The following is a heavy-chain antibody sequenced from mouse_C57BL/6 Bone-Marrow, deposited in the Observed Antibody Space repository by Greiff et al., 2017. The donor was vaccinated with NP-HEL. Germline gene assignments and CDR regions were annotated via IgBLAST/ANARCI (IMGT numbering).Heavy chain of an antibody. CDR1: GFSFNTYA. CDR3: VRQRGIAMDY. D-gene: IGHD1-1*01. CDR2: IRSKSNNYAT. J-gene: IGHJ4*01. Sequence: EVQRVESGGGLVQPKGSLKLSCAASGFSFNTYAMNWVRQAPGKGLEWVARIRSKSNNYATYYADSVKDRFTISRDDSESMLYLQMNNLKTEDTAMYYCVRQRGIAMDYWGQGTSVTVSP. V-gene: IGHV10-1*01.